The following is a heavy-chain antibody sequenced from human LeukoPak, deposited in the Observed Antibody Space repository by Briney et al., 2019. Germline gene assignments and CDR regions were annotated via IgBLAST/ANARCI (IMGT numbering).Heavy chain of an antibody. CDR1: GFTFKTYS. V-gene: IGHV3-49*03. D-gene: IGHD6-19*01. CDR2: VRSKTYGGTT. CDR3: ASGSGWYSPDY. J-gene: IGHJ4*02. Sequence: GGSLRLSCAASGFTFKTYSMNWFRQAPGKGLEWVGFVRSKTYGGTTEYAASVKDRFTISRDDSKSIVYLQMNSLKTEDTAVYYCASGSGWYSPDYWGQGTLVTVSS.